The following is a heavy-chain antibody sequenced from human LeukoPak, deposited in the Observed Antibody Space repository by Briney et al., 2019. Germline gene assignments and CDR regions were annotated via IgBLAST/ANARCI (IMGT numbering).Heavy chain of an antibody. CDR3: AKGDDSSGYYPGGADY. CDR2: ISGTGGST. Sequence: GGSLRLSCAASGFTFSSYAMSWVPQAPGKGLEWGSAISGTGGSTYYADSVKGRLTISRDNSKNTLYLQMNSLRAEDTAVYYCAKGDDSSGYYPGGADYWGQGTLVTVSS. CDR1: GFTFSSYA. V-gene: IGHV3-23*01. D-gene: IGHD3-22*01. J-gene: IGHJ4*02.